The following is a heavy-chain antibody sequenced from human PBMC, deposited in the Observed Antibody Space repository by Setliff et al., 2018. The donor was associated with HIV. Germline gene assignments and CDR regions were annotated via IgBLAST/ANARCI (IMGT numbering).Heavy chain of an antibody. CDR1: GFTPAFPFNSYW. J-gene: IGHJ3*01. V-gene: IGHV3-7*01. D-gene: IGHD3-9*01. CDR3: AKGTNYDLLTGYHAFDV. Sequence: GGSLRLSCVGSGFTPAFPFNSYWMSWVRQAPGKGLEWVANIKQDGSEKYYVDSVKGRFTISRDNAKNSLYLQMSGLRVDDTAVFYCAKGTNYDLLTGYHAFDVWGQGTMVTVSS. CDR2: IKQDGSEK.